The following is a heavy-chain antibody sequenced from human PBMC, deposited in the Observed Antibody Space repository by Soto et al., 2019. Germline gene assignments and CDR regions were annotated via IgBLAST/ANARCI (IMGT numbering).Heavy chain of an antibody. V-gene: IGHV3-49*04. J-gene: IGHJ4*02. CDR2: IRSEAYGGTT. D-gene: IGHD4-17*01. CDR3: TRAVTTVVTPGY. CDR1: GFIFGDYA. Sequence: GGSLRLSCITSGFIFGDYAMSWVRQAPGKGLEWISFIRSEAYGGTTEYAASVEGRFTISRDDSKSIAYLEMNSLKTEDTAMYYCTRAVTTVVTPGYWGQGTLVTVSS.